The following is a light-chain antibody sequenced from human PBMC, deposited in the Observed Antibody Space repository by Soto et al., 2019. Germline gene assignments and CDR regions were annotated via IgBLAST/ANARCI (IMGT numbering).Light chain of an antibody. J-gene: IGLJ1*01. Sequence: QSVLTQPPSASGTPGQRVTISCSGSSSNIGSNTVNWYQQLPGTAPKLLIYSNNQRPSGVPGRFSGSKSGTSASLAISGLQSEDEADYYCAAWDDSLNGPYVFGTGTKSPS. CDR2: SNN. CDR3: AAWDDSLNGPYV. CDR1: SSNIGSNT. V-gene: IGLV1-44*01.